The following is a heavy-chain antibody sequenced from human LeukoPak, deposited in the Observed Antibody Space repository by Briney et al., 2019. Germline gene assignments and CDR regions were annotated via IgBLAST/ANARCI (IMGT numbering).Heavy chain of an antibody. Sequence: SETLSLTCAVYGGSFSGYYWSWIRQPPGKGLEWIGEINHSGSTNYNPSLKSRVTISVDTSKNQLSLKLSSVTAADTAVYYCARNPRHHYGGYGKIFDYWGQGTLVTVSS. CDR3: ARNPRHHYGGYGKIFDY. J-gene: IGHJ4*02. D-gene: IGHD4-17*01. CDR2: INHSGST. CDR1: GGSFSGYY. V-gene: IGHV4-34*01.